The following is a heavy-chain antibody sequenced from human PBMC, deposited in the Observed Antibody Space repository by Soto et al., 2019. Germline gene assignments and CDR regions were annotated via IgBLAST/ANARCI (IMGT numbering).Heavy chain of an antibody. J-gene: IGHJ4*02. V-gene: IGHV1-69*01. CDR1: GGAFGRYS. CDR2: VIPVFDTS. Sequence: QVQLEQSGPEVTRPGTSVKVSCKASGGAFGRYSVSWVRQAPVQGLEWIGVVIPVFDTSNSSLRFQIRVAIFADLSTSTVFMELRSLRSEATALYICARGVERRGVTIFEYWGQGTLVNVSS. D-gene: IGHD4-4*01. CDR3: ARGVERRGVTIFEY.